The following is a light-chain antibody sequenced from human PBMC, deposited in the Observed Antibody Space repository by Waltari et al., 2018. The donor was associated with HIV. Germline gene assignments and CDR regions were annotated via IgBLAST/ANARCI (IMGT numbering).Light chain of an antibody. CDR3: LLSYAGARPVV. Sequence: QAVVTQEPSLTVSPGGTVTLTCGSSTGAVTSGHHPYWFQQKSGQAPRTLIYDTNYQDSPTPARFSGSLLGGKAALTLSGAQPEDEADYFCLLSYAGARPVVFGGGTKLTVL. J-gene: IGLJ2*01. CDR2: DTN. V-gene: IGLV7-46*01. CDR1: TGAVTSGHH.